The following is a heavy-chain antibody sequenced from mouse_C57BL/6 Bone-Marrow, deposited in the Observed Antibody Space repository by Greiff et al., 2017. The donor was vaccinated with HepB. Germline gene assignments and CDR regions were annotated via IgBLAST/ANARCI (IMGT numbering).Heavy chain of an antibody. CDR2: IYPGSGST. CDR3: ARGSRYYSNYGFAY. V-gene: IGHV1-55*01. J-gene: IGHJ3*01. D-gene: IGHD2-5*01. CDR1: GYTFTSYW. Sequence: QVQLQQPGAELVKPGASVKMSCKASGYTFTSYWITWVKQRPGQGLEWIGDIYPGSGSTNYNEKFKSKATLTVDKSSSTAYMQLSSLTSEASAVYYCARGSRYYSNYGFAYWGQGTLVTVSA.